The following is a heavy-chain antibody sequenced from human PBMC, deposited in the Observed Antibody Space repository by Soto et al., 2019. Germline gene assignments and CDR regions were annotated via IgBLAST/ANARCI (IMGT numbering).Heavy chain of an antibody. CDR2: IYYSGST. V-gene: IGHV4-61*08. J-gene: IGHJ4*02. CDR1: GGSISTGGYY. Sequence: PSETLSLTCTVSGGSISTGGYYWHWIRQHPGKGLEWIGYIYYSGSTNYNPSLKSRVTISVDTSKNQFSLKLSSVTAADTAVYYCPRVDYGGTQNYWGQGTLVTVSS. D-gene: IGHD4-17*01. CDR3: PRVDYGGTQNY.